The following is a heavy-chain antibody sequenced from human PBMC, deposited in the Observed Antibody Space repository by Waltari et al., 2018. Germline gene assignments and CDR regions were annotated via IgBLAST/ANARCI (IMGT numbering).Heavy chain of an antibody. V-gene: IGHV4-38-2*01. CDR1: GYSISSGYY. Sequence: QVQLQESGPGLVTPSETLSLTCAVSGYSISSGYYWGWIRQPPGKGLEWIGSIYHSGSTYDNPTLKSRVTISVDTSKNQFSLKLSAVTAADTAVYYCARPLGSIAVAGTQFDLWGRGTLVTVSS. D-gene: IGHD6-19*01. CDR3: ARPLGSIAVAGTQFDL. J-gene: IGHJ2*01. CDR2: IYHSGST.